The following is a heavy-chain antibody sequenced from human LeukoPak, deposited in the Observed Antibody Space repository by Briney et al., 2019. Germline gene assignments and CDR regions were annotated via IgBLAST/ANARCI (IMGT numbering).Heavy chain of an antibody. CDR2: IYYSGST. CDR1: GDSISSYY. V-gene: IGHV4-59*12. J-gene: IGHJ5*02. D-gene: IGHD3-9*01. CDR3: ARETDTYYDILIGYNWFDP. Sequence: SETLSLTRTVSGDSISSYYWSWIRQPPGKGLEWVGFIYYSGSTNYNPSPKSRVTISVDTSDSQFSLKLSSVTAADTAVYYCARETDTYYDILIGYNWFDPWGQGTLVTVSS.